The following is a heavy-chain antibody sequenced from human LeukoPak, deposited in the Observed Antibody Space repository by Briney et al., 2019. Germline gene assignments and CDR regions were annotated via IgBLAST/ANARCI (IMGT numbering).Heavy chain of an antibody. V-gene: IGHV4-59*08. D-gene: IGHD6-6*01. CDR1: GGSISSLY. CDR3: ARHRAYSSSSPFDY. Sequence: SETLSLTCSLSGGSISSLYWSWIRQPPGKGLEWIGYIYYTGSTNYNPSLKSRVTMFVDMSKNQFSLRLSSVTAADTAVYYCARHRAYSSSSPFDYWGQGTLVTVSS. J-gene: IGHJ4*02. CDR2: IYYTGST.